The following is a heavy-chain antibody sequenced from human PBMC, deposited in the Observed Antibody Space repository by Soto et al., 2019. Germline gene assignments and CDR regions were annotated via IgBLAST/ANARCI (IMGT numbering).Heavy chain of an antibody. CDR3: ARVPGRFLEWLFDPSDAFDI. D-gene: IGHD3-3*01. V-gene: IGHV1-18*01. CDR2: ISAYNGNT. CDR1: GYTFTSYG. J-gene: IGHJ3*02. Sequence: ASVKVSCKASGYTFTSYGISWVRQAPGQGLEWMGWISAYNGNTNYAQKLQGRVTMTTDTSTSTAYMELRSLRSDNTAVYYCARVPGRFLEWLFDPSDAFDIWGQGTMVTVSS.